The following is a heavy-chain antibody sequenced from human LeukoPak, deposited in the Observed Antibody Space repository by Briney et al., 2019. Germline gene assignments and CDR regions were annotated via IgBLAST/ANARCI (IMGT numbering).Heavy chain of an antibody. CDR2: IYYGGST. Sequence: SETLSLTCTVSGGSISSYYWSWIRQPPGKGLEWIGYIYYGGSTNYNPSLKSRVTISVDTSKNQFSLKLSSVTAADTAVYYCAISSGWYFDYWGQGTLVTVSS. V-gene: IGHV4-59*01. CDR1: GGSISSYY. CDR3: AISSGWYFDY. D-gene: IGHD6-19*01. J-gene: IGHJ4*02.